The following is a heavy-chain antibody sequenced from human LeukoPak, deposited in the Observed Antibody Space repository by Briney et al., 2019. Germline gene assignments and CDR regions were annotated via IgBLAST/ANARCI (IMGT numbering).Heavy chain of an antibody. J-gene: IGHJ4*02. CDR1: GFTFSSYA. D-gene: IGHD3-10*01. CDR2: ISYDGSNK. V-gene: IGHV3-30-3*01. Sequence: GGSLRLSCAASGFTFSSYAMHWVRQAPGKGLEWVAFISYDGSNKYYADSVKGRFTISRDNSKNTLYLQMTSLRAEDTAVYYCARGADPYGSGSTSLDYWGQGTLVAVSS. CDR3: ARGADPYGSGSTSLDY.